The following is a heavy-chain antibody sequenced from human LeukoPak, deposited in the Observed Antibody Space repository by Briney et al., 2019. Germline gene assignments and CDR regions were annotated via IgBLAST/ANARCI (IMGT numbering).Heavy chain of an antibody. J-gene: IGHJ4*02. CDR1: GFTFSSYA. CDR2: ISGSGGST. CDR3: ARGPLLRFLEWLLSIDY. D-gene: IGHD3-3*01. Sequence: GSLRLSCAASGFTFSSYAMSWVRQAPGKGLEWVSAISGSGGSTYYADSVKGRFTISRDNSKNTLYLQMNGLRSDDTAVYYCARGPLLRFLEWLLSIDYWGQGTLVTVSS. V-gene: IGHV3-23*01.